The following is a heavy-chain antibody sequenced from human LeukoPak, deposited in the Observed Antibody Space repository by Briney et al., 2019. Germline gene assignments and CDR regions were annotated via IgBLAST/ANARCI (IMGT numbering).Heavy chain of an antibody. V-gene: IGHV3-23*01. CDR2: ISGSGGST. Sequence: PGGSLRLSCAVSGFTFSSSGMRWVRQAPGKGLEWVSAISGSGGSTYYADSAKGRFTISRDNSKNTLYLQMNSLRAEDTAVYYCAKDRLFYDFWSGYFDYYYYYMDVWGKGTTVTVSS. J-gene: IGHJ6*03. CDR1: GFTFSSSG. CDR3: AKDRLFYDFWSGYFDYYYYYMDV. D-gene: IGHD3-3*01.